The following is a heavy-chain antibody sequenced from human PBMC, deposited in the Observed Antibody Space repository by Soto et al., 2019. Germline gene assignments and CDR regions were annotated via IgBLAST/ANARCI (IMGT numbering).Heavy chain of an antibody. CDR1: GFTFTSSA. CDR2: IVVGSGNT. D-gene: IGHD2-15*01. Sequence: GASVKVSCKASGFTFTSSAMQWVRQARGQRLEWIGWIVVGSGNTNYAQKFQERVTITRDMSTSTAYMELSSLRSEDTAVYYCAADPYGYCSGVSCYYYYYYMDVWGKGTTVTVSS. V-gene: IGHV1-58*02. CDR3: AADPYGYCSGVSCYYYYYYMDV. J-gene: IGHJ6*03.